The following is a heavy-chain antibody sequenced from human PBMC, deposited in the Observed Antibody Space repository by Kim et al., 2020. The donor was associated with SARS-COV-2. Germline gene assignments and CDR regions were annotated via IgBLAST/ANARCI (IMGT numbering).Heavy chain of an antibody. J-gene: IGHJ4*01. V-gene: IGHV3-15*01. Sequence: GGSLRLSCAASGFTFSNDWMPWVRQAPGKGLEWVGRIKSKSDNETTDYAAPVKGRFTISRADSKHTLYLQMNSLKTEDTAVYYCTSSRTYHHYNRVDYWG. CDR1: GFTFSNDW. CDR3: TSSRTYHHYNRVDY. D-gene: IGHD3-10*02. CDR2: IKSKSDNETT.